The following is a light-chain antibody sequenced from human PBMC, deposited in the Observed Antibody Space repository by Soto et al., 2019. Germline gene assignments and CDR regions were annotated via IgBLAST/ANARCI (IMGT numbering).Light chain of an antibody. CDR2: GNS. CDR3: QSYDRSLSGYV. V-gene: IGLV1-40*01. CDR1: ISNIGAGYD. Sequence: QSVLTQPPSLSGAPGQRVTISCTGSISNIGAGYDVHWYQQLPGTAPKLLIYGNSNRPSGVPDRFSGSKSGTSASLAITGLQAEDEADYYCQSYDRSLSGYVLGTGTKVT. J-gene: IGLJ1*01.